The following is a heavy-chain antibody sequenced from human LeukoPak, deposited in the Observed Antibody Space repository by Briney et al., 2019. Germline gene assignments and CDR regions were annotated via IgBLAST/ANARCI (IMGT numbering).Heavy chain of an antibody. CDR2: IYYSGST. Sequence: SETLSLTCTVSGGSISSYYWSWIRQPPGKGLEWIGYIYYSGSTNYNPSLKSRVTISVDTSKNQFSLKLSSVTAADTAVYYCARLRQQRVFDYWGQGTLVTVSS. CDR1: GGSISSYY. V-gene: IGHV4-59*08. J-gene: IGHJ4*02. D-gene: IGHD6-13*01. CDR3: ARLRQQRVFDY.